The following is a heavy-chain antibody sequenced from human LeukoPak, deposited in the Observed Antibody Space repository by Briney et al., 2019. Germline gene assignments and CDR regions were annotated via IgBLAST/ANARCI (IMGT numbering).Heavy chain of an antibody. CDR1: GFTFRSYS. J-gene: IGHJ4*02. Sequence: GGSLRLSCAASGFTFRSYSMNWVRQAPGKGLEWVSYISSNSSTIYYADSVKGRFTISRDNAKNSLYLQMNSLRAEDTAVYYCARDGPGPYYDSSGHDYWGQGTLVTVSS. CDR3: ARDGPGPYYDSSGHDY. CDR2: ISSNSSTI. D-gene: IGHD3-22*01. V-gene: IGHV3-48*01.